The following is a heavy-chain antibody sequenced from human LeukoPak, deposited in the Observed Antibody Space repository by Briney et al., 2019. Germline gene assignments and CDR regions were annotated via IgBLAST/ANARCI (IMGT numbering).Heavy chain of an antibody. CDR2: ISSNGGST. CDR3: ARSHMYGDYGEDV. CDR1: GFTFSSYA. V-gene: IGHV3-64*04. Sequence: GGSLRLSCAASGFTFSSYAMLWVRQAPGKGLEYVSAISSNGGSTYYADSVKGRFTISRDNSKNTLYLQMNSLRAEDAATYYCARSHMYGDYGEDVWGHGTLVAVSS. D-gene: IGHD2-21*01. J-gene: IGHJ3*01.